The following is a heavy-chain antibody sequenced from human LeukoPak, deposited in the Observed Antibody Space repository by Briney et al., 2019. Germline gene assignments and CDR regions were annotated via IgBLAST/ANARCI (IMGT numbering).Heavy chain of an antibody. Sequence: PSQTLSLTCTVSGGPISSGGYYWSWLRQLPGKGLEWLGEINYSGRTNYNPSLKSRVTISVDTSKNQFSLKLRSVTAADTAVYYCAGPPYYDASAVGYFDLWGRGTLVTVSS. D-gene: IGHD3-3*01. J-gene: IGHJ2*01. CDR3: AGPPYYDASAVGYFDL. CDR1: GGPISSGGYY. V-gene: IGHV4-31*03. CDR2: INYSGRT.